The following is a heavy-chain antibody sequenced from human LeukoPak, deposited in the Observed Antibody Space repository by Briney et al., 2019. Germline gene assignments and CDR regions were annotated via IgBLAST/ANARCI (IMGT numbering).Heavy chain of an antibody. CDR1: GFSLSTSGVG. V-gene: IGHV2-5*02. J-gene: IGHJ5*02. Sequence: SGPTLVNPTQTLTLTCTFSGFSLSTSGVGVGWIRQPPGKALEWLALIYWDDDKRYSPSLKSRLTITKDTSKNQVVLTMTNMDPVDTATYYCAHTYSSSWSLNNWFDPWGQGTLVTVSS. CDR3: AHTYSSSWSLNNWFDP. CDR2: IYWDDDK. D-gene: IGHD6-13*01.